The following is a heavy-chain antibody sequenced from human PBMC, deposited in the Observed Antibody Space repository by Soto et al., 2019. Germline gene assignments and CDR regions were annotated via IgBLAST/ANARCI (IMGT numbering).Heavy chain of an antibody. V-gene: IGHV3-33*01. D-gene: IGHD1-1*01. J-gene: IGHJ5*02. Sequence: ESGGGVVQPGTSLRLSCEASGFPFGSHGMHWVRQAPGKGLEWVGFIWYDGSHEDYAASVRGRFTISRDDSKNTLYLQMDNLRGEDTGIYYCAIDVAATGAARWLDPWGQGTLVSVSS. CDR1: GFPFGSHG. CDR3: AIDVAATGAARWLDP. CDR2: IWYDGSHE.